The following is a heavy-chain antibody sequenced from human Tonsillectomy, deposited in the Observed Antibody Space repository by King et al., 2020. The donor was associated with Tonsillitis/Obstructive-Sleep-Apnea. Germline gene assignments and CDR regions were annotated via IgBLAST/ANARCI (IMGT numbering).Heavy chain of an antibody. CDR2: IYYTGTT. V-gene: IGHV4-39*01. J-gene: IGHJ5*02. CDR1: GGSINSSSYY. Sequence: QLQESGPGLVKPSETLSLTCTVSGGSINSSSYYWGWVRPPPGKGLEWIGSIYYTGTTSYNPSLKSRVTIYVDTSKKQFSLKLSSVTAADTAVYYCASHLYFYDTSGYSQFDPWGQGTLVTVSS. D-gene: IGHD3-22*01. CDR3: ASHLYFYDTSGYSQFDP.